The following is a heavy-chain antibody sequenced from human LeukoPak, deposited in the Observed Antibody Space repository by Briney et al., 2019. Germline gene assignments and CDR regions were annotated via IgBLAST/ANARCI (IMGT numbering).Heavy chain of an antibody. D-gene: IGHD3-16*02. J-gene: IGHJ6*02. CDR1: GFTFSSYS. V-gene: IGHV3-23*01. CDR2: ITNSGSYT. CDR3: AKDCLPYRYTSRGMDV. Sequence: GGSLRLSCAASGFTFSSYSMTWVRQAPGKGLEWVSAITNSGSYTNYADSVKGRFTISRDNSKNTLYLQISSLRVDDTAVYYCAKDCLPYRYTSRGMDVWGQGTTVTVSS.